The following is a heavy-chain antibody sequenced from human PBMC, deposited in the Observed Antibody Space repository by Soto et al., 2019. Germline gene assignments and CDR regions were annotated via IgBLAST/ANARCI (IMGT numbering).Heavy chain of an antibody. CDR1: VGSLSGYY. Sequence: SETLSLTCAFYVGSLSGYYWSCIRHPPGKGLEWIGEINHSGSTNYNPSLKSRVTISVDTSKNQFSLKLSSVTAADTAVYYCARAAYCGGDCYQDAFHIWGQGTMVTVS. CDR3: ARAAYCGGDCYQDAFHI. D-gene: IGHD2-21*02. CDR2: INHSGST. V-gene: IGHV4-34*01. J-gene: IGHJ3*02.